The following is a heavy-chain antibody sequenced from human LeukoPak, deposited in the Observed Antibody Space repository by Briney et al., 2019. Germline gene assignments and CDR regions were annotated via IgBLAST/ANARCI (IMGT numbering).Heavy chain of an antibody. Sequence: ASVKVSCKASGYTFTGYYMHWARQAPGQGLEWMGWINPNSGGTNYAQKFQGRVTMTRDTSISTAYMELSRLRSDDTAVYYCARFPRYYYGSGSYDYWGQGTLVTVSS. CDR2: INPNSGGT. J-gene: IGHJ4*02. CDR1: GYTFTGYY. D-gene: IGHD3-10*01. CDR3: ARFPRYYYGSGSYDY. V-gene: IGHV1-2*02.